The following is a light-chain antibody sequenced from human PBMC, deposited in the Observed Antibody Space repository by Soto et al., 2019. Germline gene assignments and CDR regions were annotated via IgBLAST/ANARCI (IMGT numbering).Light chain of an antibody. V-gene: IGLV2-14*01. CDR2: DVG. CDR3: SSYTSSSTYV. Sequence: QSVLTQPASVSGSPGQAIAISCTGTSSDVGGYEYVSWYQQHPDKAPKIMIYDVGNRPSGVSNRFSGSKSGNTASLTISGLQAEDEADYYCSSYTSSSTYVFGTGTKVTV. CDR1: SSDVGGYEY. J-gene: IGLJ1*01.